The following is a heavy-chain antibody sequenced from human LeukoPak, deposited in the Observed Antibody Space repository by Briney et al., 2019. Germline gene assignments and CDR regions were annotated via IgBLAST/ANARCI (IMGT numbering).Heavy chain of an antibody. CDR3: AKDRRAGKWELLGYFDY. J-gene: IGHJ4*02. D-gene: IGHD1-26*01. CDR1: GFTFSSYA. CDR2: ISGSGGST. V-gene: IGHV3-23*01. Sequence: PGGSLRLSCAASGFTFSSYAMSWVRQAPGKGLEWVSAISGSGGSTYNADSVKGRFTISRDNSKNTLYLQMNSLRAEDTAVYYCAKDRRAGKWELLGYFDYWGQGTLVTVSS.